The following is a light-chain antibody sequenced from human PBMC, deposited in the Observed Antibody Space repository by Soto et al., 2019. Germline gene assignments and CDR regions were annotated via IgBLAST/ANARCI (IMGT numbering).Light chain of an antibody. V-gene: IGKV1-12*01. J-gene: IGKJ1*01. CDR2: AAS. Sequence: DIPMTQSPSSVSASVGDSVTITCRASQDISNWLAWYQQKPGKAPNLLIYAASSLQSGVPSRFSGSGSGTEFTLTISSLQSEDFAVYYCQQFNIWPRTFGQGTKVEIK. CDR1: QDISNW. CDR3: QQFNIWPRT.